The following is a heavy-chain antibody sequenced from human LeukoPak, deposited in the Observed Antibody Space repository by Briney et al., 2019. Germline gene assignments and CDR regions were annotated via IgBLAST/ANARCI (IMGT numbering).Heavy chain of an antibody. CDR1: GGSISSSSYY. D-gene: IGHD2-15*01. J-gene: IGHJ4*02. Sequence: PSETLSLTCTVSGGSISSSSYYWGWIRQPPGKGLEWIGSIYYSGSTYYNPSLKSRVTISVDTSKNQFSLKLSSVTAADTAVCYCARLKWSYYFDYWGQGTLVTVSS. V-gene: IGHV4-39*01. CDR3: ARLKWSYYFDY. CDR2: IYYSGST.